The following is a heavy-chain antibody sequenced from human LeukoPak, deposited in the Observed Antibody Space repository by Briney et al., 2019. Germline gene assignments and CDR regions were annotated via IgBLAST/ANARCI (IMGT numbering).Heavy chain of an antibody. D-gene: IGHD2-2*01. J-gene: IGHJ4*02. CDR3: ARGRRDTQYQVFDY. Sequence: PGGSLRLSCAASGFTFSSYWMSWVRQAPGKGLEWVANIKQDGSEKYYVDSVKGRFTISRDNAKNSLYLQMSSLRDEDTAVYYYARGRRDTQYQVFDYWGQGTLVTVSS. CDR2: IKQDGSEK. V-gene: IGHV3-7*01. CDR1: GFTFSSYW.